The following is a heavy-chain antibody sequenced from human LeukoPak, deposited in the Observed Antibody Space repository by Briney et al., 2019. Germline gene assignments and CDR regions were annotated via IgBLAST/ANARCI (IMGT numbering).Heavy chain of an antibody. J-gene: IGHJ4*02. D-gene: IGHD6-19*01. Sequence: ASVKVSCKASGYTFTSYYMHWVRQAPGQGLEWMGIINPSGGSTSYAQKFQGRVTMTRDTSTSTVYMELSSLRSEDTAVYYCARGASHALYSSGPSFDYWGQGPLVTVSS. CDR2: INPSGGST. V-gene: IGHV1-46*01. CDR1: GYTFTSYY. CDR3: ARGASHALYSSGPSFDY.